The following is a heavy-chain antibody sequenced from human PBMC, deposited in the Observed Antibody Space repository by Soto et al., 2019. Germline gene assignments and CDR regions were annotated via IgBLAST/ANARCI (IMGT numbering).Heavy chain of an antibody. CDR2: ISAHNGNT. D-gene: IGHD1-1*01. V-gene: IGHV1-18*01. Sequence: QVHLVQSGAEVKKPGAAVTVSCKGSGYAFTTYGITWVRQAPGQGLEWMGWISAHNGNTNYAQKLQGRVIVTRDTSTRTAYKELRSLSSDDTAVYYCARGRYGDYWGQGDLVTVAS. J-gene: IGHJ4*02. CDR3: ARGRYGDY. CDR1: GYAFTTYG.